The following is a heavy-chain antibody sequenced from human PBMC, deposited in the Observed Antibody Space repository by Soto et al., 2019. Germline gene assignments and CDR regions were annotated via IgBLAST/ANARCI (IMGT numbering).Heavy chain of an antibody. V-gene: IGHV3-23*01. J-gene: IGHJ4*02. CDR2: ISGSGGST. CDR3: AKRGITMVRGRSQNTYDFDY. CDR1: GFTFSSYA. Sequence: GGSLRLSCAASGFTFSSYAMSWVRQAPGKGLEWVSAISGSGGSTYYADSVKGRFTISRDNSKNTLYLQMNSLRAEDTAVYYCAKRGITMVRGRSQNTYDFDYWGQGTLVTVSS. D-gene: IGHD3-10*01.